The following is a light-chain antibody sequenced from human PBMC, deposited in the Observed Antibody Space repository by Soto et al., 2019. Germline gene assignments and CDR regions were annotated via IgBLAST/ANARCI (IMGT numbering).Light chain of an antibody. V-gene: IGKV1-33*01. CDR2: DAS. Sequence: DVQMTQSPSSLSASIGDRVTITFQASQIITNYVNWYQKKPRRAPKLLIYDASNLEAGVPSRFRGSGSGTDFTFTISRLQPEDIATYYCQQYENLPTFGQGTRLEI. CDR3: QQYENLPT. J-gene: IGKJ5*01. CDR1: QIITNY.